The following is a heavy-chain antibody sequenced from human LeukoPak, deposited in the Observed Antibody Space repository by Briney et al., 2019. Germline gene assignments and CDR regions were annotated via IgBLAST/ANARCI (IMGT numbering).Heavy chain of an antibody. D-gene: IGHD3-16*02. CDR3: ARDRWSYDYVWGSYRYSWGMDV. Sequence: SETLSLTCAVYGGSFSGYYWSWIRQPPGKGLEWIGEINHSGSTNYNPSLKSRVTISVDTSKNQFSLKLSSVTAADTAVYYCARDRWSYDYVWGSYRYSWGMDVWGQGTTVTVSS. CDR2: INHSGST. J-gene: IGHJ6*02. CDR1: GGSFSGYY. V-gene: IGHV4-34*01.